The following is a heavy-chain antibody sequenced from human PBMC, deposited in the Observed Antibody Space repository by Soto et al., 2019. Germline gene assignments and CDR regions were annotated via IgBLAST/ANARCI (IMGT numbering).Heavy chain of an antibody. V-gene: IGHV5-51*01. CDR1: GYSFTSYW. CDR2: IYPGDSDT. J-gene: IGHJ5*02. CDR3: VVVKPYGQGTLWSDA. D-gene: IGHD3-10*01. Sequence: PGESLKISCKGSGYSFTSYWTGWVRQMPGKGLEWMGIIYPGDSDTRYSPSFQGQVTISADKSISTAYLQWSSLKASDSAIYYCVVVKPYGQGTLWSDAWGQGIRLTVSS.